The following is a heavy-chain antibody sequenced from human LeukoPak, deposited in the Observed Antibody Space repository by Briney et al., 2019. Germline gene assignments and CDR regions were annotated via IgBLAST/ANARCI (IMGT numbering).Heavy chain of an antibody. J-gene: IGHJ6*02. Sequence: GGSLRLSCAASGFTFDDYAMHWVRQAPGKGLEWVSGISWNSGSIGYADSVKGRFTISRDNAKNSLYLQMNSLRAEDTALYYCAKEPYDSGGYYYVGPYYGMDVWGQGTTVTVSS. V-gene: IGHV3-9*01. CDR3: AKEPYDSGGYYYVGPYYGMDV. CDR2: ISWNSGSI. D-gene: IGHD3-22*01. CDR1: GFTFDDYA.